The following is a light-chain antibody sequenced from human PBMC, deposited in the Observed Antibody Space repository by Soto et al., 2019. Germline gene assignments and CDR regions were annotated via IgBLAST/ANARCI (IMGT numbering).Light chain of an antibody. Sequence: DVQMTQSPSSLSASVGDRVTITCRASQGIAPYLAWFQQKPGKVPKLLIYAASTLQTGVPSRISGSGSGTDFTLTISSLQPEDVATYYCQKYNSAPHTFGGGTKVEIK. J-gene: IGKJ4*01. CDR1: QGIAPY. CDR2: AAS. CDR3: QKYNSAPHT. V-gene: IGKV1-27*01.